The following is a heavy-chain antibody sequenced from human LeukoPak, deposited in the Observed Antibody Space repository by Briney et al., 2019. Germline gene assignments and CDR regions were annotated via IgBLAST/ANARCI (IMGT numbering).Heavy chain of an antibody. D-gene: IGHD5-18*01. J-gene: IGHJ4*02. CDR2: INPNSGGT. Sequence: ASVKVSCKASGYTFTGYYMHWVRQAPGQGLEWMGWINPNSGGTNYAQKFQGRVTMTRDTSISTAYMELSRLRSDDTAVYYCARAPGYSYGVFDYWGQGTLVTVSS. CDR1: GYTFTGYY. V-gene: IGHV1-2*02. CDR3: ARAPGYSYGVFDY.